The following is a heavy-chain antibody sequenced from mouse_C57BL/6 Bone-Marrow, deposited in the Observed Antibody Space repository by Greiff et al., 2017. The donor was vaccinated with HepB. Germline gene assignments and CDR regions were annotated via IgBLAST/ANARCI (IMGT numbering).Heavy chain of an antibody. D-gene: IGHD2-4*01. CDR1: GYAFSSYW. CDR2: IYPGDGDT. V-gene: IGHV1-80*01. J-gene: IGHJ4*01. Sequence: QVQLQQSGAELVKPGASVKISCKASGYAFSSYWMNWVTQRPGKGLEWIGQIYPGDGDTNYNGKFKGKATLTADKSSSTAYMQLSSLTSEDSAVYYCARKRGLRGYYAMDYWGQGTSVTVSS. CDR3: ARKRGLRGYYAMDY.